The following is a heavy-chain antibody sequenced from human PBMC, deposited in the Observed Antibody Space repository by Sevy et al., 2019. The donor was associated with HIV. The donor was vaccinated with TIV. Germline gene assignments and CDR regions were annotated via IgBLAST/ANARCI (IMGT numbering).Heavy chain of an antibody. Sequence: ASVKVSCKASGYTFTSYGISWVRQAPGKGLEWMGWISAYNGNTNYAQKLQGRVTMTTDTSTSTAYMELRSLRSDDTAVYYCARGSGYSSSWYNDYFDDWGQGTLVTVSS. CDR3: ARGSGYSSSWYNDYFDD. V-gene: IGHV1-18*04. J-gene: IGHJ4*02. CDR2: ISAYNGNT. D-gene: IGHD6-13*01. CDR1: GYTFTSYG.